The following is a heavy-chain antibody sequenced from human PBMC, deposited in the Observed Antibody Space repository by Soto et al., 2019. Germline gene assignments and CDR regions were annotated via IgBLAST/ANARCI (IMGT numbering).Heavy chain of an antibody. Sequence: PSETLSLTCTVSGGSISSSSYYWGWIRQPPGKGLEWIGSIYYSGSTYYNPSLKSRVTISVDTSKNQFSLKLSSVTAADTAVYYCARHEGYSSGSIDYWGQGTLVTVSS. V-gene: IGHV4-39*01. D-gene: IGHD6-19*01. J-gene: IGHJ4*02. CDR3: ARHEGYSSGSIDY. CDR1: GGSISSSSYY. CDR2: IYYSGST.